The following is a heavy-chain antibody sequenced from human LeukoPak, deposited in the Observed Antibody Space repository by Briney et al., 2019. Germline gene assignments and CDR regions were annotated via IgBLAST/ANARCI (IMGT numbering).Heavy chain of an antibody. CDR1: GFTFSDHY. CDR3: AIYGMDV. J-gene: IGHJ6*02. V-gene: IGHV3-72*01. CDR2: TRNKANSYTT. Sequence: GGALRLSFAASGFTFSDHYMEWGRQAPGKGGGWVGRTRNKANSYTTKYAASVKGRFTISRDDSKNTLYLQMNSLKTEDTAVYYCAIYGMDVWGQGTTVTVSS.